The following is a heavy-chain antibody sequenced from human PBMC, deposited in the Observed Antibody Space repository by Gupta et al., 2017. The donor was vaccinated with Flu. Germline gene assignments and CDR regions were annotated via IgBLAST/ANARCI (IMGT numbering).Heavy chain of an antibody. CDR1: GSTFSSYS. CDR2: ISSSSSYI. Sequence: EVQQVESGGGLVKPGGSLRLSCAASGSTFSSYSMNWVRQAPGKGLEWVASISSSSSYIYYADSVKGRFTISRDNAKNSLYLQMNSLRAEDTAVYYCARFVVGAQEADFDYWGQGTLVTVSS. CDR3: ARFVVGAQEADFDY. D-gene: IGHD1-26*01. V-gene: IGHV3-21*01. J-gene: IGHJ4*02.